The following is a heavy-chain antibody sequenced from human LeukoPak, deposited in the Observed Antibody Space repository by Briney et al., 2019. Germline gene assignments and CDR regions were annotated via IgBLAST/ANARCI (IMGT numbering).Heavy chain of an antibody. CDR2: IYYSGST. CDR1: GGSISSYY. J-gene: IGHJ5*02. CDR3: ARHGTPGTNLNWFDP. Sequence: SETLSLTCTVSGGSISSYYWSWIRQPPGKGLELIGYIYYSGSTNYNPSLKSRVTISVDTSKSQFSLKLSSVTAADTAVYYCARHGTPGTNLNWFDPWGQGTLVTVSS. D-gene: IGHD1-1*01. V-gene: IGHV4-59*01.